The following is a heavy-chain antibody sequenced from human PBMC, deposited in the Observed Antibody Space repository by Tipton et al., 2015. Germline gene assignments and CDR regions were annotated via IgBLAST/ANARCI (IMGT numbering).Heavy chain of an antibody. CDR2: IYPRGNT. CDR3: ARATGTTAPFRAYGMDV. Sequence: TLSLTCAVSGGSISSNDWWSWVRQSPGKGLEWIGEIYPRGNTIYNPSLESRVSISIDESNNQFSLNLRSVTAADTAVYYWARATGTTAPFRAYGMDVWGPGTAVTVSS. D-gene: IGHD1-1*01. V-gene: IGHV4-4*02. CDR1: GGSISSNDW. J-gene: IGHJ6*02.